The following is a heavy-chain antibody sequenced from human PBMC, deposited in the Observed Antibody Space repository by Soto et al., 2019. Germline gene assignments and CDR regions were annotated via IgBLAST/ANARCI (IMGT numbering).Heavy chain of an antibody. CDR2: LYHSGST. CDR3: ARSLYYYDSSGYVAWFDP. J-gene: IGHJ5*02. CDR1: GGSISSGGYS. V-gene: IGHV4-30-2*01. D-gene: IGHD3-22*01. Sequence: TLSLTCAVSGGSISSGGYSWCWIRPPPGKGLEWIGYLYHSGSTYYNPSVNSRVTISVDRSKNKFSLKLSSVTAADTAVYYCARSLYYYDSSGYVAWFDPWGQGTLVTVSS.